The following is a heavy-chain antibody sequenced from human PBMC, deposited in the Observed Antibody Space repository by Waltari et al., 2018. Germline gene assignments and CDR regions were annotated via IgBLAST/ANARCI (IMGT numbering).Heavy chain of an antibody. D-gene: IGHD6-19*01. CDR3: ARDHSGWSLL. Sequence: EVHPVESGGGLVQPGRTLRLPCTCPGFPYRGYEMNWVRQAPGKGLEWIADISQTGTTIQYADSVRGRFTISRDNVKDSLYLQMSSLRAEDTAVYYCARDHSGWSLLWGQGTLVTVSS. CDR2: ISQTGTTI. CDR1: GFPYRGYE. V-gene: IGHV3-48*03. J-gene: IGHJ4*02.